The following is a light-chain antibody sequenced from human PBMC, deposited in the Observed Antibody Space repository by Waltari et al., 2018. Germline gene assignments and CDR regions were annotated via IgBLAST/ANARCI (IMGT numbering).Light chain of an antibody. CDR1: QSVSSN. J-gene: IGKJ2*03. CDR2: GAT. CDR3: YQHSSGYS. Sequence: VILTQSPATLSLSPGERATLSCRASQSVSSNLAWYQQKPGQAPRLLNDGATSRATGIPDRFSGSGSGTDFTLTISSLEPEDVGVYHCYQHSSGYSFGQGTKVEIK. V-gene: IGKV3-11*01.